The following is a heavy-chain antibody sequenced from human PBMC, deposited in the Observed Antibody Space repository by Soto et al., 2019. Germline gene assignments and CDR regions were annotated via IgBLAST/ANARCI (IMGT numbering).Heavy chain of an antibody. Sequence: QVQLVQSGAEVKKPGASVRVSCQTSAYTFTNYAVSWVRQAPGQGLEWMGWISGDNGNTIYAQKFQGRATMTTDTSTRKAYIELRSLRSDDTAVYYCATGLLGYCSGGSCYSASWGQGTLVTVSS. J-gene: IGHJ4*02. CDR2: ISGDNGNT. CDR1: AYTFTNYA. V-gene: IGHV1-18*01. CDR3: ATGLLGYCSGGSCYSAS. D-gene: IGHD2-15*01.